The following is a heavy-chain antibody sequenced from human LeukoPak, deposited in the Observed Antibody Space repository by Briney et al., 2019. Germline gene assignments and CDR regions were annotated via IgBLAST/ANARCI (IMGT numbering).Heavy chain of an antibody. V-gene: IGHV4-61*01. J-gene: IGHJ2*01. CDR1: GGSVSSGSYY. CDR2: IYYSGNT. CDR3: ARMIATAGTEYFDL. Sequence: KSSETLSLTCTASGGSVSSGSYYWNWIRQPPGKGLEWIGYIYYSGNTNYNPSLKSRVTISVDTSKNQFSLKLTSVTAADTAVYYCARMIATAGTEYFDLWGRGTLVTVSS. D-gene: IGHD6-13*01.